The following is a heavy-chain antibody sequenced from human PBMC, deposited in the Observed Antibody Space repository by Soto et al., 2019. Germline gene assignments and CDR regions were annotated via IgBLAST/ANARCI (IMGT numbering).Heavy chain of an antibody. CDR3: ATKECSYDGNLQDY. V-gene: IGHV1-69*13. CDR2: IIPIFGTA. Sequence: AAVKVSCKASGGSFSNYAISWVLQAPGQGLEWMGGIIPIFGTANYAQKFQGRVTITADESTSTAYMRLSSLRSEDTAVYDCATKECSYDGNLQDYWGQGTLV. J-gene: IGHJ4*01. CDR1: GGSFSNYA. D-gene: IGHD5-12*01.